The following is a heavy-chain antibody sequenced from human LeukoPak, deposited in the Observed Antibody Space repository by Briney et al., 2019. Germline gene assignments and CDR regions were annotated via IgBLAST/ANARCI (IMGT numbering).Heavy chain of an antibody. CDR1: GYSISSGYY. Sequence: SETLSLTCTASGYSISSGYYWGWIRQPPGKGLEWVGSIYHSGSTYYNPSLKSRVTISVDTSKNQFSLKLSSVTAADTAVYYCARGGGTVLGDFWGQGTLVTVSS. CDR2: IYHSGST. V-gene: IGHV4-38-2*02. J-gene: IGHJ4*02. CDR3: ARGGGTVLGDF. D-gene: IGHD1-1*01.